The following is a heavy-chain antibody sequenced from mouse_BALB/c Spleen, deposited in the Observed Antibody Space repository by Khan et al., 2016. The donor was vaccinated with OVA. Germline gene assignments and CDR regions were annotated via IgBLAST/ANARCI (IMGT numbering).Heavy chain of an antibody. V-gene: IGHV1S135*01. CDR2: IDPFNGGT. Sequence: EVQLQESGPELMKPGTSMKISCTASGYSFTNYYIHWVKQSPGKSLEWIGYIDPFNGGTGYNQRFKGKATLTLDKSSSTAYMHLSSLTSEDSAVYYCARGGLGLRAYAMDYWGQGTSVTVSS. CDR3: ARGGLGLRAYAMDY. J-gene: IGHJ4*01. D-gene: IGHD3-1*01. CDR1: GYSFTNYY.